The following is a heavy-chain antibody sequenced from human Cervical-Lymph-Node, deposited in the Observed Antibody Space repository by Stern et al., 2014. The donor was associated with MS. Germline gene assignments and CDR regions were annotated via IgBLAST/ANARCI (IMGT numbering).Heavy chain of an antibody. CDR2: IRSKAYGGTT. CDR1: GFTFGDYA. J-gene: IGHJ6*02. V-gene: IGHV3-49*04. Sequence: EVQLVESGGGLVQPGRSLRLSCTASGFTFGDYAMSWVRQAPGKGLEWVGFIRSKAYGGTTEYAASVKGRFTISRDDSKSIAYLQMNSLKTEDTAVYYCTRATVTTLYYYYYGMDVWGQGTTVTVSS. CDR3: TRATVTTLYYYYYGMDV. D-gene: IGHD4-17*01.